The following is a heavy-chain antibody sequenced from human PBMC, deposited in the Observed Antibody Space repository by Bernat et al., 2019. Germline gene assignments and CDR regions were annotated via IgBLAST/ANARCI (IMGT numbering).Heavy chain of an antibody. V-gene: IGHV3-7*01. CDR2: IKQDGSEK. CDR3: ARGATSPFF. D-gene: IGHD3-3*01. Sequence: EVQLVESGGGLVQAEGSLRLSCAASGFTCSTYWMSWVRQAPGKGLEWVANIKQDGSEKYYVASVKGRFTISRDNAKNSVYLQMNSLRAEDTAVYYCARGATSPFFGGQGTLVTVSS. CDR1: GFTCSTYW. J-gene: IGHJ4*02.